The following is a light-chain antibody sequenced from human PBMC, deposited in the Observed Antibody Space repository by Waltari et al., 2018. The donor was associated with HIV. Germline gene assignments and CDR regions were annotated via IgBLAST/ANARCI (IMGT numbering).Light chain of an antibody. CDR2: RNN. V-gene: IGLV1-47*01. J-gene: IGLJ2*01. CDR3: ATWADRPSGPVV. Sequence: QSVLTQPPSASGTPGQRVTISCSGSSSNVHWYQKLPGTAPKLLIFRNNERASGVPDCFSGSKSGTSASLVISGLRSEDEADYYCATWADRPSGPVVFGGGTKVTVL. CDR1: SSN.